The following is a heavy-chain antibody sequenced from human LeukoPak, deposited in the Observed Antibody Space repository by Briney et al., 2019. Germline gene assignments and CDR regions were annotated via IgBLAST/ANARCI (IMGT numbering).Heavy chain of an antibody. Sequence: PGGSLRLSCAAPGFTFSSYAMSWVRQAPGKGLEWVSVIYSGGSTYYADSVKGRFTISRDNSKNTLYLQMNSLRAEDTAVYYCARNGGGSGYFDYWGQGTLVTVSS. D-gene: IGHD2-8*01. CDR1: GFTFSSYA. CDR3: ARNGGGSGYFDY. J-gene: IGHJ4*02. V-gene: IGHV3-53*01. CDR2: IYSGGST.